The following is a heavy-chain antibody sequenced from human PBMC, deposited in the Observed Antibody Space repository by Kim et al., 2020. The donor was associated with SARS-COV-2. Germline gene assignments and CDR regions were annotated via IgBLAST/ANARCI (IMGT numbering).Heavy chain of an antibody. D-gene: IGHD6-13*01. CDR2: TYYRSKWYN. J-gene: IGHJ6*02. CDR1: GDSVSSNSAA. V-gene: IGHV6-1*01. CDR3: ARVAYSSSWEPIHGMDV. Sequence: SQTLSLTCAISGDSVSSNSAAWNWIRQSPSRGLEWLGRTYYRSKWYNDYAVSVKSRITINPDTSKNQFSLQLNSVTPEDTAVYYCARVAYSSSWEPIHGMDVWGQGTTVTVSS.